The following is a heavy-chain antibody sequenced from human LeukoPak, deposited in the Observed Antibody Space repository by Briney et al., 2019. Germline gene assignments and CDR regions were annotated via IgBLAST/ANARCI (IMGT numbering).Heavy chain of an antibody. J-gene: IGHJ4*02. V-gene: IGHV4-34*01. CDR2: INHSGST. D-gene: IGHD3-3*01. CDR3: ARGYYDFWSGYRDFFDY. CDR1: GGSFSGYY. Sequence: PSETLSLTCAVYGGSFSGYYWSWIRQPPGRGVEWIGEINHSGSTNYTPSLKSRVTISVDTSKNQFSLKLSSVTAADTAVYYCARGYYDFWSGYRDFFDYWGQGTLVTVSS.